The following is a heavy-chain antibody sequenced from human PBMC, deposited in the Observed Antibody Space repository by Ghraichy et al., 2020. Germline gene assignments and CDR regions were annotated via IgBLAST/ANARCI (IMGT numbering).Heavy chain of an antibody. Sequence: SETLSLTCTVSGGSISNYYWNWIRQSPGKGLEWIGNIFYSGTTNYNPSLRSRVTISLDTSKNQFSLSLNSVPAADTAVYYCSRPRRRGAPAAAFDSWGQGTLVTVSS. CDR3: SRPRRRGAPAAAFDS. V-gene: IGHV4-59*01. CDR2: IFYSGTT. D-gene: IGHD2-2*01. CDR1: GGSISNYY. J-gene: IGHJ4*02.